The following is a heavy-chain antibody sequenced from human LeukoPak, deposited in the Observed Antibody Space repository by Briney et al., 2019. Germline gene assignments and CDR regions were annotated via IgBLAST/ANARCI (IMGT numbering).Heavy chain of an antibody. Sequence: SETLSLTCTVSGYSISSGYYWGWIRQPPGKGLEWIGSIYHSGSTYYNSSLKSRVTISVDTSKNQFSLKLSSVTAADTAVYYCARHGKTTVIGYWGQGALVTVSS. CDR2: IYHSGST. CDR3: ARHGKTTVIGY. D-gene: IGHD4-11*01. J-gene: IGHJ4*02. CDR1: GYSISSGYY. V-gene: IGHV4-38-2*02.